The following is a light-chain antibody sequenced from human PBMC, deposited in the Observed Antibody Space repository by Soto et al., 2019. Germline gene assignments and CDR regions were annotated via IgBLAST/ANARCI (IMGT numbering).Light chain of an antibody. V-gene: IGLV2-14*01. CDR1: SSDVGGYNY. Sequence: QSALTQPASVSGSPGQSIAIPCTGTSSDVGGYNYVSWYQQHPGKAPKLIIYDVTNRPSGVSNRFSGSKSGNTASLTISGLQAEDEADYYCSSYTSSSTYVFGTGTKLTVL. CDR2: DVT. CDR3: SSYTSSSTYV. J-gene: IGLJ1*01.